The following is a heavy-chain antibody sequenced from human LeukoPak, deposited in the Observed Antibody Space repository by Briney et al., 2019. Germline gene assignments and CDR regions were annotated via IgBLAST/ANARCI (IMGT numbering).Heavy chain of an antibody. CDR1: GFIVSGNY. D-gene: IGHD4-17*01. CDR2: LDSGGST. V-gene: IGHV3-66*01. Sequence: PGGSLRLSCAASGFIVSGNYMSWVRQAPGKGLEWVSVLDSGGSTFYADSVKGRFTISRDNSKNTLYLQMNSLRAGDTAVYYCGTWTTVASYFDYWGQGTLVTVSS. CDR3: GTWTTVASYFDY. J-gene: IGHJ4*02.